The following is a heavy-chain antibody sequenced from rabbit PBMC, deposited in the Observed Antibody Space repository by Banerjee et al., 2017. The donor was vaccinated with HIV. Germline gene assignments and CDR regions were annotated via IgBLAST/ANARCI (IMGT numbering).Heavy chain of an antibody. V-gene: IGHV1S40*01. CDR1: GFSFSSSYY. CDR2: IDVGSRRNT. Sequence: QSLEESGGGLVQPEGSLTLTCKASGFSFSSSYYMWWVRQAPGKGLEWIGCIDVGSRRNTPFTTWAKGRFTISKPSSTAVTLQMTSLTAADTATYFCARGAGYAFDPWGQGTLVTVS. J-gene: IGHJ2*01. D-gene: IGHD3-1*01. CDR3: ARGAGYAFDP.